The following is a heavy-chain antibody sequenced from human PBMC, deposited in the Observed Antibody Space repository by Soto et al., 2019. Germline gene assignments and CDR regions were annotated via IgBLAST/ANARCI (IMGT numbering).Heavy chain of an antibody. CDR2: IYSGGST. D-gene: IGHD2-15*01. Sequence: GGSLRLSCAASGFTVSSNYMSWVRQAPGKGLEWVSVIYSGGSTYYADSVKGRFTISRDNSKNTLYLQMNSLRAEDTAVYYCAREARYCSGGSCYSDHNDWGQGTLVTGSS. J-gene: IGHJ4*02. CDR3: AREARYCSGGSCYSDHND. V-gene: IGHV3-66*01. CDR1: GFTVSSNY.